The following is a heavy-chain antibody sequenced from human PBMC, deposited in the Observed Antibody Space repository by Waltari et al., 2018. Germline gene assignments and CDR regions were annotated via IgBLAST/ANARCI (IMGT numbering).Heavy chain of an antibody. V-gene: IGHV3-23*04. CDR3: AKRSITMIGGYFDY. CDR2: ISCSGGST. J-gene: IGHJ4*02. CDR1: GFTFSSYA. Sequence: EVQLVESGGGLVQHGGSLRLSCAASGFTFSSYAMSWIRPAPGKGLEWVSAISCSGGSTYYADSVKGRFTISRDNSKNTLYLQMNSLRAEDTAVYYCAKRSITMIGGYFDYWGQGTLVTVSS. D-gene: IGHD3-22*01.